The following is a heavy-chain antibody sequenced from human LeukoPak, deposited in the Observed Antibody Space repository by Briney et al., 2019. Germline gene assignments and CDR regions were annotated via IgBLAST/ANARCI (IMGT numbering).Heavy chain of an antibody. CDR2: INPNSGGT. Sequence: ASVKASCKASGYTFTGYYMHWVRQAPGQGLEWMGWINPNSGGTNYAQKFQGRVTMTRDTSISTAYMELSRLRSDDTAVYYCAIPGGYCSSTSCYAGGDYYYYMDVWGKGTTVTVSS. V-gene: IGHV1-2*02. J-gene: IGHJ6*03. CDR1: GYTFTGYY. CDR3: AIPGGYCSSTSCYAGGDYYYYMDV. D-gene: IGHD2-2*01.